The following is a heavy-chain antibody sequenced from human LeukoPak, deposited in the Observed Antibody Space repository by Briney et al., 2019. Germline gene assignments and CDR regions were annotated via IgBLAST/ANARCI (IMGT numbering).Heavy chain of an antibody. Sequence: SETQSLTCTVSGGSISSSSYYWGWIRQPPGKGLEWIGSIYYSGSTYYNPSLKSRVTISVDTSKNQFSLKLSSVTAADTAVYYCASRYCSSTSCYMFDYWGQGTLVTVSS. V-gene: IGHV4-39*01. CDR2: IYYSGST. CDR1: GGSISSSSYY. D-gene: IGHD2-2*02. CDR3: ASRYCSSTSCYMFDY. J-gene: IGHJ4*02.